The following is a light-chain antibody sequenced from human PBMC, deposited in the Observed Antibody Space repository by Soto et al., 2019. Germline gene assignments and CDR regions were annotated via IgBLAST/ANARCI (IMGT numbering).Light chain of an antibody. Sequence: DIQLTQSPSFLSETLGASVTISCRASQAISSSLAWYQHNPGTAPKLLIYAASTLQNGVPTSFSGSGSGTDFTLTNSILQPEDFANYYCQHLNEYRYTFGQWTKVEIK. J-gene: IGKJ2*01. V-gene: IGKV1-9*01. CDR3: QHLNEYRYT. CDR1: QAISSS. CDR2: AAS.